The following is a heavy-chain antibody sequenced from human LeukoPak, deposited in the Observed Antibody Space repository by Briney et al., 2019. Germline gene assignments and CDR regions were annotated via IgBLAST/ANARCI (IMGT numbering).Heavy chain of an antibody. Sequence: SETLSLTCTVSGGSMSPYHWGWIRQPPGKGLEWTGYIYYSGSTNYNPSLKSRVTISVDTSKNQFSLKLSSVTAADTAVYYCARHNCGGDCYSVYYYYGMDVWGQGTTVTVSS. D-gene: IGHD2-21*02. V-gene: IGHV4-59*08. CDR2: IYYSGST. J-gene: IGHJ6*02. CDR3: ARHNCGGDCYSVYYYYGMDV. CDR1: GGSMSPYH.